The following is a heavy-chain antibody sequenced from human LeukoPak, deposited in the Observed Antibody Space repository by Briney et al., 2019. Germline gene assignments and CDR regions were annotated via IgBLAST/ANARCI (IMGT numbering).Heavy chain of an antibody. CDR3: AREQCSGGSCYSSGERYNWFDP. V-gene: IGHV1-3*01. D-gene: IGHD2-15*01. J-gene: IGHJ5*02. CDR2: INAGNGDT. Sequence: GAPGRASCKGSGSTFSTYAIHWGGQAPGQRLEWMGWINAGNGDTKYSQKFQGRVTITRDTSTSTAYMELRSLRSDDTAVYYCAREQCSGGSCYSSGERYNWFDPWGQGTLVTVSS. CDR1: GSTFSTYA.